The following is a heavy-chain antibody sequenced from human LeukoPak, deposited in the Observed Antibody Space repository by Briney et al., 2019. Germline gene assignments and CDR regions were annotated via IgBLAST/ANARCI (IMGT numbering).Heavy chain of an antibody. V-gene: IGHV3-23*01. Sequence: GRSLRLSCAASGFTFSSYGMHWVRQAPGKGLEWVSGISGSGGSTYYADSVKGRFTISRDNSKNTLYLQMNSLRVEDTAVYYCAKTVAGPGYFFDYWGQGTLVTVSS. CDR3: AKTVAGPGYFFDY. CDR2: ISGSGGST. D-gene: IGHD6-19*01. J-gene: IGHJ4*02. CDR1: GFTFSSYG.